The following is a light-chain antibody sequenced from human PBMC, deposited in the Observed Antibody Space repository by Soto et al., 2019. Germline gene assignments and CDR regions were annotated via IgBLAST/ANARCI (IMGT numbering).Light chain of an antibody. Sequence: DIPMTQSPSSLSASVGDRVTITCRASQGINNYVAWYQQKPGKPPKLLIYAASTLQSGVPSRFSGSGSGADFTLTINSLQPEDVATYSCQKYSSVPVFGPGTKVDIK. CDR1: QGINNY. CDR2: AAS. CDR3: QKYSSVPV. J-gene: IGKJ3*01. V-gene: IGKV1-27*01.